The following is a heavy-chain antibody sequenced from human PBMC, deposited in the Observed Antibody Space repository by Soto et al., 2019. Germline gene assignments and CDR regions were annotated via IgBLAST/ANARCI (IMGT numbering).Heavy chain of an antibody. Sequence: GGSLRLSCAASGFTFSSYGMHWVRQAPGKGLEWVAVISYDGSNKYYADSVKGRFTISRENSKNTLYLQMNSLRAEDTAVYYCAKDRQVMVRGIDGMDVWGQGTTVTVSS. CDR2: ISYDGSNK. V-gene: IGHV3-30*18. CDR3: AKDRQVMVRGIDGMDV. CDR1: GFTFSSYG. J-gene: IGHJ6*02. D-gene: IGHD3-10*01.